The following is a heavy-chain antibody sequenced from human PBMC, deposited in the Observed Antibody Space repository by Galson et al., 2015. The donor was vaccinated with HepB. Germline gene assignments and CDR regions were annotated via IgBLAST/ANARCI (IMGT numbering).Heavy chain of an antibody. J-gene: IGHJ6*02. CDR1: GDSISSYY. CDR3: ARDRIQEVAAAGSPYYYYYGMDV. V-gene: IGHV4-59*01. CDR2: IYYSGST. Sequence: SETLSLTCTVSGDSISSYYWSWIRQPPGKGLEWIGYIYYSGSTNYNPSLKSRVTISVDTSKNQFSLKLSSVTAADTAVYYCARDRIQEVAAAGSPYYYYYGMDVWGQGTTVTVSS. D-gene: IGHD6-13*01.